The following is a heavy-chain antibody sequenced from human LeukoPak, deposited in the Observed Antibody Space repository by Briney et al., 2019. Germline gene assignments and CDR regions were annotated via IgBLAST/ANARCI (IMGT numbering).Heavy chain of an antibody. J-gene: IGHJ4*02. CDR2: IIPIFGTA. Sequence: SVKVSCKASGYTFTSYGISWVRQAPGQGLEWMGGIIPIFGTANYAQKFQGRVTITADKSTSTAYMELSSLRSEDTAVYYCARDHVRYGSGSYLPDYWGQGTLVTVSS. V-gene: IGHV1-69*06. CDR1: GYTFTSYG. D-gene: IGHD3-10*01. CDR3: ARDHVRYGSGSYLPDY.